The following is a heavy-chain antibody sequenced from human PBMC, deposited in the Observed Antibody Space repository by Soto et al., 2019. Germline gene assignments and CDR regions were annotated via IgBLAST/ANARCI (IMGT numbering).Heavy chain of an antibody. CDR3: AREVPYGYSRFDY. CDR2: VNAGNDNS. CDR1: GYTFTNNV. D-gene: IGHD5-18*01. J-gene: IGHJ4*02. V-gene: IGHV1-3*01. Sequence: QVHLVQSGAEVKKPGASVKVSCKTSGYTFTNNVIHWVRQAPGQRLEWMGWVNAGNDNSKWSWEFQGRLTLTKDTSATTAYMERSSLTSEDTAIYFCAREVPYGYSRFDYWGQGTLVTVSS.